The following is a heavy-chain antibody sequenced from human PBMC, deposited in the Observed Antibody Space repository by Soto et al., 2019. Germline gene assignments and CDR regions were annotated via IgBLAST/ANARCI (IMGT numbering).Heavy chain of an antibody. CDR2: INHSGTI. Sequence: QVQLQQWGPGLLKPSETLSLTCSVNGGSFSYYYWSWIRQSPGKWLEWIGEINHSGTINFNPSLKSRVTISIDTSENQFSLTLRSVTAADTAIYYCARSFRGVSLDWGQGTLVTVSS. J-gene: IGHJ4*02. V-gene: IGHV4-34*02. CDR3: ARSFRGVSLD. D-gene: IGHD3-10*01. CDR1: GGSFSYYY.